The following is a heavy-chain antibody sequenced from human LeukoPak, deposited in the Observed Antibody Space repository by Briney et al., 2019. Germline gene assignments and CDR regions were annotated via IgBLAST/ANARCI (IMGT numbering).Heavy chain of an antibody. CDR3: ARHSVGATYNWFDP. CDR2: IYTSGNT. J-gene: IGHJ5*02. D-gene: IGHD1-26*01. Sequence: SETLSLTCTVSGGSISSYYWSWIRQPPGKGLEWIGYIYTSGNTNYNPSLKSRVTISVDTSKNQFSLKLSSVTAADTALYYCARHSVGATYNWFDPWGQGTLVTVSS. CDR1: GGSISSYY. V-gene: IGHV4-4*09.